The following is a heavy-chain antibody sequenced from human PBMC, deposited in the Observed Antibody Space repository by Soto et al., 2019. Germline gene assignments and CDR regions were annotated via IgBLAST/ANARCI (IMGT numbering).Heavy chain of an antibody. CDR1: GYIFSNYL. CDR2: IYPGDSDT. Sequence: GGALKISCKGSGYIFSNYLIGWVGPMPGKRLEWMGIIYPGDSDTRYSPSFQGQVTISADNSITTAYLQWRSLKASDTAMFYCARQASTIFGVVKDYYYYYGMDVWGQGTTVTVSS. D-gene: IGHD3-3*01. V-gene: IGHV5-51*01. J-gene: IGHJ6*02. CDR3: ARQASTIFGVVKDYYYYYGMDV.